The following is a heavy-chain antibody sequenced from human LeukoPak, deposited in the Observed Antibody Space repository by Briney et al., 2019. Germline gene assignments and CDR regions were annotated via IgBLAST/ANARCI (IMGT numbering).Heavy chain of an antibody. D-gene: IGHD6-19*01. Sequence: PGGSLRLSCAASGFTFSGYYMSWIRQAPGKGLEWVSYISSSGSTIHYADSVKGRFTISRDNAKNSLYLQMNSLRDEDTAVYYCARDSSGWYHWFDPWGQGTLVTVSS. CDR2: ISSSGSTI. V-gene: IGHV3-11*04. CDR3: ARDSSGWYHWFDP. CDR1: GFTFSGYY. J-gene: IGHJ5*02.